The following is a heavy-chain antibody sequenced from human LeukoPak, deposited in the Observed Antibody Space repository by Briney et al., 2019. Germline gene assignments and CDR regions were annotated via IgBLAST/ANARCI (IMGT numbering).Heavy chain of an antibody. J-gene: IGHJ4*02. CDR3: ARVSRYSSGWHDPSFDY. Sequence: GRSLRLSGAASGFTFSSHSIHWVRQAPGKGLEWVAVISYDGSNKYYADSVKGRFTISRDNSKNALYLQMNSLRAEDTALYYCARVSRYSSGWHDPSFDYWGQGTLVTVSS. D-gene: IGHD6-19*01. CDR2: ISYDGSNK. CDR1: GFTFSSHS. V-gene: IGHV3-30-3*01.